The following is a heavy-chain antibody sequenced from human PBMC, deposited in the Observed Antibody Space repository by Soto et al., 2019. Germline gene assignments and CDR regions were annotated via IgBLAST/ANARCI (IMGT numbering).Heavy chain of an antibody. CDR1: GYTFTSYD. CDR2: MNPNSGNT. J-gene: IGHJ6*04. Sequence: ASVKVSCKASGYTFTSYDINWVRQATGQGLEWMGWMNPNSGNTGYAQKFQGRVTMTRNTSISTAYMELSSLRSEDTAVYYCASPRQGATNYYGMDVWGKGTTVTVSS. CDR3: ASPRQGATNYYGMDV. D-gene: IGHD1-26*01. V-gene: IGHV1-8*01.